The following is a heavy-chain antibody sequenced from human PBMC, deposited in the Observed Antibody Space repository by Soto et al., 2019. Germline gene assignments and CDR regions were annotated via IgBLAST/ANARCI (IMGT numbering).Heavy chain of an antibody. J-gene: IGHJ1*01. CDR2: INHSGST. D-gene: IGHD2-15*01. V-gene: IGHV4-34*01. CDR3: ARKRESLAYCSGGSCYSGYFQH. CDR1: GGSFSGYY. Sequence: SETLSLTCAVYGGSFSGYYWSWIRQPPGKGLEWIGEINHSGSTNYNPSLKSRVTISVDTSKNQFSLKLSSVTAADTAVYYCARKRESLAYCSGGSCYSGYFQHWGQGTLVTVSS.